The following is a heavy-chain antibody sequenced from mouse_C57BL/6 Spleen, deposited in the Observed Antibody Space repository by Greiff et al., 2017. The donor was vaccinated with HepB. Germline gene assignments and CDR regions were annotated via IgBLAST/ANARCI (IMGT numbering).Heavy chain of an antibody. V-gene: IGHV1-69*01. CDR1: GYTFTSYW. D-gene: IGHD1-1*01. CDR3: ASYYYGSSYAMDY. CDR2: IDPSDSYT. J-gene: IGHJ4*01. Sequence: QVQLQQSGAELVMPGASVKLSCKASGYTFTSYWMHWVKQRPGQGLEWIGEIDPSDSYTNYNQKFKGKSTLTVDKSSSTAYMQLSSLTSEDSAVYYCASYYYGSSYAMDYWGQGTSVTVSS.